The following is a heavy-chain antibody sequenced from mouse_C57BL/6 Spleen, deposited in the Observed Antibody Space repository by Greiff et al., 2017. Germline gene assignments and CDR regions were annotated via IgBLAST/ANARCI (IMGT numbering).Heavy chain of an antibody. D-gene: IGHD1-1*02. CDR2: INPSTGGT. CDR1: GYSFTGYY. V-gene: IGHV1-42*01. Sequence: VQLQQSGPELVKPGASVKISCKASGYSFTGYYMNWVKQSPEKSLEWIGEINPSTGGTTYNQKFKAKATLTVDKSSSTAYMQLKSLTSEDSAVYYCARIMGRAMDYWGQGTSVTVSS. J-gene: IGHJ4*01. CDR3: ARIMGRAMDY.